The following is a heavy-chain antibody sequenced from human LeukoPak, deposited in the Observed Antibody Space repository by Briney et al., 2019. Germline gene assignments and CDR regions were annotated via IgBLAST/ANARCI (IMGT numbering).Heavy chain of an antibody. CDR1: GFTFSSHW. V-gene: IGHV3-74*01. Sequence: GGSLRLSCAASGFTFSSHWMHWVRQGPGKGLVWVSRIKGDGTEPSYADSVKGRFTISRDNAKSTLYMQMNSLRVEDTAVYYCAKDRHSYSNAYFFDYWGQGTLVTVSS. J-gene: IGHJ4*02. CDR3: AKDRHSYSNAYFFDY. D-gene: IGHD4-11*01. CDR2: IKGDGTEP.